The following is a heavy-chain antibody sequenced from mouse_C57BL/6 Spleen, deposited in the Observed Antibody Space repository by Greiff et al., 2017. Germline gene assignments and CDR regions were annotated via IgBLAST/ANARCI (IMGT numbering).Heavy chain of an antibody. CDR3: ARVYGSSYSFAY. CDR2: IDPSDSST. J-gene: IGHJ3*01. CDR1: GYTFTSYW. Sequence: QVQLQQPGAELVRPGTSVKLSCKASGYTFTSYWLHWVKQRPGQGLAWIGVIDPSDSSTNYNQKFKGKATLTVNTSSSTAYMQLSSLTSEDSAVYYCARVYGSSYSFAYWGQGTLVTVAA. V-gene: IGHV1-59*01. D-gene: IGHD1-1*01.